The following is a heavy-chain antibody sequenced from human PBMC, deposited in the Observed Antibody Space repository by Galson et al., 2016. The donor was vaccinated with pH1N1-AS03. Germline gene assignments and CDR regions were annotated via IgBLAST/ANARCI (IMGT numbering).Heavy chain of an antibody. Sequence: SVKVSCKASGYTFIGYYMHWVRQAPGQGLEWLGRINTNSGGANEVPKFQDRVTMTRDTSISTAYMELSGLTSDDSAVYYCATDVVTAMGRAFDIWGQGTMVTVSS. CDR3: ATDVVTAMGRAFDI. CDR1: GYTFIGYY. J-gene: IGHJ3*02. CDR2: INTNSGGA. V-gene: IGHV1-2*06. D-gene: IGHD2-21*02.